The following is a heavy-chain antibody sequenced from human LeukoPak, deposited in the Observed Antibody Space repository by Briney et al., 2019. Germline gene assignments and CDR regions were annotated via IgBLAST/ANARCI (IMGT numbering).Heavy chain of an antibody. CDR1: GGSFSGYY. CDR2: INHSGST. D-gene: IGHD5-18*01. CDR3: ARGLSFGYSYGYSWFDP. J-gene: IGHJ5*02. V-gene: IGHV4-34*01. Sequence: SETLSLTCAVYGGSFSGYYWSWIRQPPGKGLEWIGEINHSGSTNYNPSLKSRVTISVDTSKNQFSLKLSSVTAADTAVYYCARGLSFGYSYGYSWFDPWGQGTLVTVSS.